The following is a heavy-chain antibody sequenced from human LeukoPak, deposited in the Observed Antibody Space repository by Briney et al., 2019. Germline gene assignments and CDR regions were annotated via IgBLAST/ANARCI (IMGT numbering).Heavy chain of an antibody. J-gene: IGHJ4*02. CDR1: GFTFSSYG. CDR2: IWYDGSNK. CDR3: ARGIWAPDSSGYYYSPEDY. D-gene: IGHD3-22*01. V-gene: IGHV3-33*01. Sequence: GGSLRLSCAASGFTFSSYGMHWVRQAPGKGLEWVAVIWYDGSNKYYADSVKGRFTISRDNSKNTLYLQMNSLRAEDTAVYYCARGIWAPDSSGYYYSPEDYWGQGTLVTVSS.